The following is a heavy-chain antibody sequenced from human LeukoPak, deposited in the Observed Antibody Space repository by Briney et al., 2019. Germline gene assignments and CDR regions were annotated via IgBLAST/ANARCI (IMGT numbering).Heavy chain of an antibody. J-gene: IGHJ3*02. CDR1: GFTFSRFA. CDR2: ISVDGTNT. V-gene: IGHV3-23*01. Sequence: GGSLRLSCAASGFTFSRFAMSWVRQAPGKGLEWVSAISVDGTNTYYADSVKGQFTISRDNSKNTPFLQMNSLSAEDTAAYYCAKSYDTSGRRAFDIWGQGTMVTVSS. CDR3: AKSYDTSGRRAFDI. D-gene: IGHD3-22*01.